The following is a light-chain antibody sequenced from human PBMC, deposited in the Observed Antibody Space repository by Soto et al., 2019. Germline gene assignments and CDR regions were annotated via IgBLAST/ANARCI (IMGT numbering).Light chain of an antibody. CDR2: GAS. CDR1: QSVISTS. Sequence: EFVLTQSPGTLSLSPGERATLSCRASQSVISTSLAWYQQKPGQAPRLLIYGASNSATGIPDRFSGSRSGTDFTLTSNRLEPEDFAMYYCQQYGSSPLTFXGGTKADI. CDR3: QQYGSSPLT. V-gene: IGKV3-20*01. J-gene: IGKJ4*01.